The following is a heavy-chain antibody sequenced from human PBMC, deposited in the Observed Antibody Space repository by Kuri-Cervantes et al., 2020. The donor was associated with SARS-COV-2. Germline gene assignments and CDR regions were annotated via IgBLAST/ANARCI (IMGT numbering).Heavy chain of an antibody. Sequence: SVKVSCKASGYTFTSYGISWVRQAPGQGLEWMGGIIPIFGTANYAQKFQGRVTITADKSTSTAYMELSSLRSEDTAVYYCARDLTDSSSWYLYWFDPWGQGTLVTVSS. V-gene: IGHV1-69*06. D-gene: IGHD6-13*01. CDR3: ARDLTDSSSWYLYWFDP. CDR1: GYTFTSYG. CDR2: IIPIFGTA. J-gene: IGHJ5*02.